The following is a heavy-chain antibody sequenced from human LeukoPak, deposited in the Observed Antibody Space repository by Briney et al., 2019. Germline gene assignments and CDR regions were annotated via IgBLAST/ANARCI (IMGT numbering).Heavy chain of an antibody. D-gene: IGHD1-26*01. CDR2: IYHSGST. J-gene: IGHJ6*03. CDR1: GYSISSGYY. CDR3: ASGSYSFYYMDV. V-gene: IGHV4-38-2*02. Sequence: SETLSLTCTVSGYSISSGYYWGWIRQPPGKGLEWIGSIYHSGSTYYNPSLKSRVTISVDASKNQFSLRLSSVTAADTAVYYCASGSYSFYYMDVWGKGTTVTVSS.